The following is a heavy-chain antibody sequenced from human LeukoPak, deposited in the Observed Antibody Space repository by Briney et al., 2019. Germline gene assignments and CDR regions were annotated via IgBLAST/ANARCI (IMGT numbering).Heavy chain of an antibody. Sequence: SETLSLTCTVSGGSISSSSYYWGWIRQPPGKGLEWIGSIYYSGSTYYNPSLKSRVTISVDTSKNQFSLKLSSVTAADTAVYYCARYYYAPVAWFDPWGQGTLVTVSS. CDR3: ARYYYAPVAWFDP. V-gene: IGHV4-39*07. J-gene: IGHJ5*02. CDR2: IYYSGST. D-gene: IGHD3-22*01. CDR1: GGSISSSSYY.